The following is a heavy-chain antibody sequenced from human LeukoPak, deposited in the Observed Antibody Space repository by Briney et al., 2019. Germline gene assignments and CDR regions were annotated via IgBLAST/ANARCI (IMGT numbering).Heavy chain of an antibody. Sequence: VGSLRLSCAASGLTFSSYAMSWVRQAPGKGLEWVSAISGSGGSTYYADSVKGRFTISRDNAKNSLYLQMNSLRAEDTAVYYCARDREDILTGFDYWGQGTLVTVSS. CDR1: GLTFSSYA. CDR2: ISGSGGST. D-gene: IGHD3-9*01. CDR3: ARDREDILTGFDY. V-gene: IGHV3-23*01. J-gene: IGHJ4*02.